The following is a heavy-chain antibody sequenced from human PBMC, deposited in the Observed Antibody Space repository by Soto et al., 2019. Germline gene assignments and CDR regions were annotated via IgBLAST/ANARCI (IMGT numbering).Heavy chain of an antibody. Sequence: SATLSLTCAVYGGSFSGYYWSWIRQPPGKGLEWIGEINHSGSTNYNPSLKSRVTISVDTSKNQFSLKLSSVTAADTAVYYCARAAEIVVVPAAISYYYYGMDVWGQGTTVTVSS. V-gene: IGHV4-34*01. CDR3: ARAAEIVVVPAAISYYYYGMDV. CDR1: GGSFSGYY. D-gene: IGHD2-2*02. CDR2: INHSGST. J-gene: IGHJ6*02.